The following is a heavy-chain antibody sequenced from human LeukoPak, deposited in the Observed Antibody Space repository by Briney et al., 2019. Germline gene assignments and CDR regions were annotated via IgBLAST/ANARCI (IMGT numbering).Heavy chain of an antibody. CDR3: ARRLWPAEGNWFDP. V-gene: IGHV1-18*01. J-gene: IGHJ5*02. D-gene: IGHD2-21*01. Sequence: ASVKVSCKASGYTFTNYGITWVRQAPGQGLEWMGWISAYNGYTTFAQNLQGRVTMTTDTSTSTAYLELRSLRSDDTGVYYCARRLWPAEGNWFDPWGQGTLVIVSS. CDR1: GYTFTNYG. CDR2: ISAYNGYT.